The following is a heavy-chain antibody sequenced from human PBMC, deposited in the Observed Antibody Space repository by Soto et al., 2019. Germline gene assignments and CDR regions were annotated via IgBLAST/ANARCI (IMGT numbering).Heavy chain of an antibody. CDR2: ILYDGRNK. Sequence: QVQLVESGGGVVQPGRSVRLSCAASGFTFSRYVMHWVRQAPGKGLEWVAVILYDGRNKYYADSVKGRFTISRDNANNTLYLQMNSLTGEDTAVYYCARESSITSSVFFDYWGQGTLVTVSS. D-gene: IGHD3-10*01. CDR1: GFTFSRYV. J-gene: IGHJ4*02. V-gene: IGHV3-30*04. CDR3: ARESSITSSVFFDY.